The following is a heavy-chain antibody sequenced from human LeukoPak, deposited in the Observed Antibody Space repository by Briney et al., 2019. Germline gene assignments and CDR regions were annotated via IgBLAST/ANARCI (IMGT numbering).Heavy chain of an antibody. J-gene: IGHJ4*02. D-gene: IGHD1-1*01. V-gene: IGHV3-7*01. CDR2: IKQDGSEK. CDR1: GFTFSSYW. Sequence: QPGGSRRLSCAASGFTFSSYWMSWVRQAPGKGLEWVANIKQDGSEKYYVYSVKGRFTISRDNAKNSLYLQMNSLRAEDTAVYYCARGLERRLFLDYWGQGTLVTVSS. CDR3: ARGLERRLFLDY.